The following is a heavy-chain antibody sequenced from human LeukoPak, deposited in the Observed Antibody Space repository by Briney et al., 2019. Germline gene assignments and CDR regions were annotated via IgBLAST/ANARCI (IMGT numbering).Heavy chain of an antibody. CDR3: ARGKRNGGSSHFDY. CDR2: INPNSGGT. CDR1: GYTFTGYY. D-gene: IGHD2-15*01. V-gene: IGHV1-2*02. J-gene: IGHJ4*02. Sequence: ASVKVSCKASGYTFTGYYMHWVRQAPGQGPEWMGWINPNSGGTNYAQKFQGRVTMTRDTSISTAYMELSRLRSDDTAVYYCARGKRNGGSSHFDYWGQGTLVTVSS.